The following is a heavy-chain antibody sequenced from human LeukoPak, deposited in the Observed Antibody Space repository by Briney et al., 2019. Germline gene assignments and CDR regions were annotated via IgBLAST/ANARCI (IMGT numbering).Heavy chain of an antibody. V-gene: IGHV4-59*01. Sequence: PSETLSLTCTVSGGSISSYYWSWIRQPPGKGLEWIGYIYYSGSTNYNPSLKSRVTISVDTSKNQFSLKLSSVTAADTAVYYCARRMVRGRLYYLDYWGQGTLVTVSS. D-gene: IGHD3-10*01. J-gene: IGHJ4*02. CDR2: IYYSGST. CDR3: ARRMVRGRLYYLDY. CDR1: GGSISSYY.